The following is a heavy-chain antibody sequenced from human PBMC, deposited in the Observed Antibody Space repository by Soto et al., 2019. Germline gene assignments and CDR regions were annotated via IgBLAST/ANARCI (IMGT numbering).Heavy chain of an antibody. CDR1: GFTVSSNY. V-gene: IGHV3-53*01. Sequence: EVQLVESGGGLIQPGGSLRLSCAASGFTVSSNYMSWVRQAPGKGLEWVSVIYSGGSTYYADSVKGRFTISRDNSKNTLYLQMNSLRAEDTAVYYCARAFVVAAPYYYGMDVWGQGTTVTVSS. CDR2: IYSGGST. J-gene: IGHJ6*02. D-gene: IGHD2-15*01. CDR3: ARAFVVAAPYYYGMDV.